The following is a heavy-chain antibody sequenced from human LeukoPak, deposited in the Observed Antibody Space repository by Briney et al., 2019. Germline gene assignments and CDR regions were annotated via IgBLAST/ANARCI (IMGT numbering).Heavy chain of an antibody. J-gene: IGHJ6*03. CDR3: ARNQRYISRKKYYYYMDV. CDR1: GFSNYS. Sequence: GGSLRLSCAASGFSNYSMNWVRQAPGKGLEWVANIKEDGSDNYQVNSVEGRFTISRDNARNSLYLQMNSLRVEDTAIYYCARNQRYISRKKYYYYMDVWGKGTTVTVSS. CDR2: IKEDGSDN. D-gene: IGHD5-12*01. V-gene: IGHV3-7*01.